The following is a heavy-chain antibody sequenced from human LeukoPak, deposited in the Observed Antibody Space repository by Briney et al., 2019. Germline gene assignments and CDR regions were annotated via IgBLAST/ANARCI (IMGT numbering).Heavy chain of an antibody. J-gene: IGHJ4*02. V-gene: IGHV1-18*01. CDR3: ARSLNPDYYDSSGYLIYFDY. Sequence: ASVKVSCKASGYTFTSYGISWVRQAPGQGLEWMGWISAYNGNTNYAQKLQGRATMTTDTSTSTAYMELRSLRSDDTAVYYCARSLNPDYYDSSGYLIYFDYWGQGTLVTVSS. CDR1: GYTFTSYG. CDR2: ISAYNGNT. D-gene: IGHD3-22*01.